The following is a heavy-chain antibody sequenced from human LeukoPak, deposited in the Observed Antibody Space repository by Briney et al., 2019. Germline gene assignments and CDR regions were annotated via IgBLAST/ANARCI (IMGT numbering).Heavy chain of an antibody. J-gene: IGHJ4*02. Sequence: PSETLSLTCTVSSGSISSYYWSWIRQPAGKGLEWIGRIYTSGSTNYNPSPKSRVTMSVDTSKNQFSLKLSSVTAADTAVYYCARVGYALHFDYWGQGTLVTVSS. D-gene: IGHD5-18*01. CDR3: ARVGYALHFDY. CDR1: SGSISSYY. CDR2: IYTSGST. V-gene: IGHV4-4*07.